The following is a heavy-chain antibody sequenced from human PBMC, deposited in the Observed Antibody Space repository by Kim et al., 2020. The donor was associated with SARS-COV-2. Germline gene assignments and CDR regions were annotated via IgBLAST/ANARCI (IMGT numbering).Heavy chain of an antibody. J-gene: IGHJ4*02. D-gene: IGHD5-18*01. CDR2: ISTYNGNT. CDR1: GYGFTSHG. V-gene: IGHV1-18*04. Sequence: ASVKVSCKTSGYGFTSHGIHWVRQAPGQGLEWMGWISTYNGNTNYAQTFRGRLTMTTDTSTTTAYMELSSLTSGDTAIYYCARGRAGIHTSVDYWGQGAL. CDR3: ARGRAGIHTSVDY.